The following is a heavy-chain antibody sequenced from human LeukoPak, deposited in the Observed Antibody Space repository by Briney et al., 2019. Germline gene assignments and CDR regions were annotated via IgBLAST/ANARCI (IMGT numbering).Heavy chain of an antibody. Sequence: GASVKVSCKASGYTFTSYGISWVRQAPGQGLEWMGWISAYNGNTNYAQKLQGRVTMTTDTSTSTAYMELRSLRSDDTAVYYCARGGYSYGYSATNFDYWGQGTLVTVSS. D-gene: IGHD5-18*01. CDR3: ARGGYSYGYSATNFDY. CDR2: ISAYNGNT. J-gene: IGHJ4*02. CDR1: GYTFTSYG. V-gene: IGHV1-18*01.